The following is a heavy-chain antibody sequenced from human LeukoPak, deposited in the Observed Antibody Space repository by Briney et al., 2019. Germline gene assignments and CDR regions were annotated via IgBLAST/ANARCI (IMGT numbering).Heavy chain of an antibody. CDR2: ISSSGGST. CDR3: AKVEWPDAFSI. V-gene: IGHV3-23*01. J-gene: IGHJ3*02. D-gene: IGHD3-3*01. Sequence: GGSLRLSCAASGFRFSSYAMSWVRQAPGKGLEWVSLISSSGGSTYYADSVEGRFTISRDNSKNTLYLQMNSLRAEDTAVYYCAKVEWPDAFSIWGQGTMVTVSS. CDR1: GFRFSSYA.